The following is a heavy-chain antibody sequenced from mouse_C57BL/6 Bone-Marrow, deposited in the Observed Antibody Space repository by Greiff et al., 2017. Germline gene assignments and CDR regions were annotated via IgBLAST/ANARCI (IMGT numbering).Heavy chain of an antibody. CDR2: IYPGSGST. CDR3: VWVSPDYDSTSWYFDV. J-gene: IGHJ1*03. V-gene: IGHV1-55*01. D-gene: IGHD1-1*01. CDR1: GYTFTSYW. Sequence: QVQLQQSGAELVKPGASVKMSCKASGYTFTSYWITWVKQRPGQGLEWIGDIYPGSGSTNYNEKFKSKATLTVDTSSSTAYMQLSSLTSENSAIYNCVWVSPDYDSTSWYFDVWGTGTTVTVSA.